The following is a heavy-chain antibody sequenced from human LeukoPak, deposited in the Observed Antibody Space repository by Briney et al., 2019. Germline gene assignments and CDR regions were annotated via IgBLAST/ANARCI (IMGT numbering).Heavy chain of an antibody. CDR2: TDWDDDK. D-gene: IGHD1-14*01. V-gene: IGHV2-70*01. Sequence: SGPTLVNPTQPLRLTCTFSGFSLTTNGMCVSWIRQPPGKALEWLALTDWDDDKYYKTSLETRLTISQDTSKNQVVLTMTNMDPVDTATYYCARSRTTHSGYAFDVWGQGTMVTVSS. CDR3: ARSRTTHSGYAFDV. J-gene: IGHJ3*01. CDR1: GFSLTTNGMC.